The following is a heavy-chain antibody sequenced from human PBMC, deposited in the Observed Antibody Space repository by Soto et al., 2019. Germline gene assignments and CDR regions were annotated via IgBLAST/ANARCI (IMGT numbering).Heavy chain of an antibody. CDR1: GGSISSYY. V-gene: IGHV4-59*01. CDR2: IYYSGST. Sequence: SETLSLTCSVSGGSISSYYWSWIRQPPGKGLEWIGYIYYSGSTNYNHSLKSRVTISVDTSKNQFSLRLSSVTAADTAVYYCARGGGYSSSWYRGYYYYGMDVWGQGTTVTVSS. CDR3: ARGGGYSSSWYRGYYYYGMDV. J-gene: IGHJ6*02. D-gene: IGHD6-13*01.